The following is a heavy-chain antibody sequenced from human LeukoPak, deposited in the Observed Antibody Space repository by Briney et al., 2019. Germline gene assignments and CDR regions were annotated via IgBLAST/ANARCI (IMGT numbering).Heavy chain of an antibody. CDR1: GGSISRSS. Sequence: PPGTLSLSCAVSGGSISRSSTSWVRQPPGEGLEWVSHIYYGGSTNYTPSLKSRVTLSRETSKNTCSMCMSYVSAADTAAYYCARGSQYYDILTGYRRAFDIWGQGTMVTVSS. V-gene: IGHV4-59*12. D-gene: IGHD3-9*01. CDR2: IYYGGST. J-gene: IGHJ3*02. CDR3: ARGSQYYDILTGYRRAFDI.